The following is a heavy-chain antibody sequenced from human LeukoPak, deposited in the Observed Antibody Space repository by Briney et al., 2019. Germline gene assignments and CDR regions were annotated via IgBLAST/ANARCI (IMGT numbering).Heavy chain of an antibody. D-gene: IGHD1-26*01. J-gene: IGHJ5*02. CDR1: GYTFTSYY. Sequence: GASVKVSCKASGYTFTSYYMHWVRQAPGQGLEWMGIINPSGGSTSYAQKFQGRVTMTRDTSISTAYMELCRLRSDDTAVYYCAREGESGSSTLSWFDPWGQGTLVTVSS. CDR2: INPSGGST. V-gene: IGHV1-46*01. CDR3: AREGESGSSTLSWFDP.